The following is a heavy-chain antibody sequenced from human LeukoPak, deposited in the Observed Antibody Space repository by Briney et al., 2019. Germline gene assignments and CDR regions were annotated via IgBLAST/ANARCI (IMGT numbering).Heavy chain of an antibody. V-gene: IGHV4-59*12. J-gene: IGHJ4*02. D-gene: IGHD2-2*01. CDR1: GGSISSYY. CDR2: IYHSGST. Sequence: SETLSLTCTVSGGSISSYYWSWIRQPPGKGLEWIGYIYHSGSTYYNPSLKSRVTISVDRSKNQFSLKLSSVTAADTAVYYCARGGGLVVPAATPDYWGQGTLVTVSS. CDR3: ARGGGLVVPAATPDY.